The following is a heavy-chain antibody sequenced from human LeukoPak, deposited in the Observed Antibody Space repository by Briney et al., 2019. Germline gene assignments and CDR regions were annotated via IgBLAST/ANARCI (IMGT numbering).Heavy chain of an antibody. CDR1: GYTFTSYG. V-gene: IGHV1-18*01. CDR2: ISAYNGNT. Sequence: ASVKVSCKASGYTFTSYGISWVRQAPGQGLEWMGWISAYNGNTNYAQKLQGRVTMTTDTCTSTAYMELRSLRSDDTAVYYCAREGDFSYYDSSGYYYWGQGTLVTVSS. J-gene: IGHJ4*02. D-gene: IGHD3-22*01. CDR3: AREGDFSYYDSSGYYY.